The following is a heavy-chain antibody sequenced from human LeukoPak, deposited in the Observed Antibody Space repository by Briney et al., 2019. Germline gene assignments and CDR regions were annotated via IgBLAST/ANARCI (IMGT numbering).Heavy chain of an antibody. CDR1: GYTFISYY. V-gene: IGHV1-46*01. D-gene: IGHD3-9*01. J-gene: IGHJ6*03. CDR2: INPSGGST. Sequence: GASVKVSCKASGYTFISYYMHWVRQAPGQGLEWMGIINPSGGSTSYAQKFQGRVTMTRNTSISTAYMELRSLRSEDTAVYYCARGVKGEARRYYDIVTGRNRHYYYYMDVWGKGTTVTISS. CDR3: ARGVKGEARRYYDIVTGRNRHYYYYMDV.